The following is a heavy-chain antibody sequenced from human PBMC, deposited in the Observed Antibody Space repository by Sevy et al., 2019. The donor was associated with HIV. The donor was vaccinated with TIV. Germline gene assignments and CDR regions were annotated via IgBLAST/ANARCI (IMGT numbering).Heavy chain of an antibody. Sequence: GGSLRLSCAASGFTFSSYGMHWVRQAPGKGLEWVAVISYDGSNKYYADSVKGRFTISRDNSKNTLYLQMNSLRAEDTAVYYCAKGYYYDSSGYYYFHSNGMDVWGQGTMVTVSS. D-gene: IGHD3-22*01. CDR1: GFTFSSYG. J-gene: IGHJ6*02. CDR2: ISYDGSNK. CDR3: AKGYYYDSSGYYYFHSNGMDV. V-gene: IGHV3-30*18.